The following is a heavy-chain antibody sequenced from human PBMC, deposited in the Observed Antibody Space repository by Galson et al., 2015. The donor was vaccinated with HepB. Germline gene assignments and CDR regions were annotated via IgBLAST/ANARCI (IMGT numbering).Heavy chain of an antibody. CDR3: ARIGGEGRGRYNWFDP. CDR2: IDPSDSYT. Sequence: QSGAEVTKPGESLRISCKGSGYSFTKYWISWVRQMLGKGLEWMGRIDPSDSYTKYRPSFQGHVTISADKSISTAYLQWSSLKASDTAMYYCARIGGEGRGRYNWFDPWGQGTLVTVSS. D-gene: IGHD3-16*01. V-gene: IGHV5-10-1*01. CDR1: GYSFTKYW. J-gene: IGHJ5*02.